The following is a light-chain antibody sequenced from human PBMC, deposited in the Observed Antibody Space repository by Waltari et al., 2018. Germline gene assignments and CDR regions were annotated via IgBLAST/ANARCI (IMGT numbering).Light chain of an antibody. CDR2: AYG. CDR3: QSYDSALSAV. CDR1: SSNIGAGFD. J-gene: IGLJ3*02. V-gene: IGLV1-40*01. Sequence: QSVLTQPPSVSGAPGQTVIISCGGSSSNIGAGFDVHWYQQVPGAAPKLPIYAYGSRPSGVPDGFHGSTSGTSPSRAINGLQPEDEVLYYCQSYDSALSAVFGGGTKVTVL.